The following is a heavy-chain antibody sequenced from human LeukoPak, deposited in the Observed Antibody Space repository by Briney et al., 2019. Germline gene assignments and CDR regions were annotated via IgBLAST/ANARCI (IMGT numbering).Heavy chain of an antibody. V-gene: IGHV3-15*01. Sequence: GGSLRLSCAVSGFTFSNAWMSWVRQAPGKGLEWVGRIKSETYGGTTDYAAPVKGRFTISRDDSKNTLYLQMNSLKTEDTAVYYCASTSQANWNYAGYWGQGTQVTVSS. CDR1: GFTFSNAW. CDR3: ASTSQANWNYAGY. J-gene: IGHJ4*02. CDR2: IKSETYGGTT. D-gene: IGHD1-7*01.